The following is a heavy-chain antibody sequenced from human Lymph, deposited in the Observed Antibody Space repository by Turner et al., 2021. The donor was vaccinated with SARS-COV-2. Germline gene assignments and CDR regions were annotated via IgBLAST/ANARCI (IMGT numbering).Heavy chain of an antibody. CDR1: GFTFSSYV. V-gene: IGHV3-30*04. J-gene: IGHJ5*01. CDR2: ISYDGSNK. D-gene: IGHD2-2*01. Sequence: QVQLVESGGGVVQPGWSLRLSCAASGFTFSSYVMHWVRQAPGKGLEWVAVISYDGSNKYYADSVKGRFTISRDYSKNTLYLQMNSLRAEDTAIYYCARGVPEFDSWGQGTLVTVSS. CDR3: ARGVPEFDS.